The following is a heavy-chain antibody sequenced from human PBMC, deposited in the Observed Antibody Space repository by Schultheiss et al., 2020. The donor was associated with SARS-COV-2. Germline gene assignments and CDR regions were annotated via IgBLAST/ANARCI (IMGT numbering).Heavy chain of an antibody. V-gene: IGHV3-30*04. CDR2: ISYDGSNK. CDR1: GYTFTGYY. D-gene: IGHD6-13*01. CDR3: AREAAAGTGYYYYGMDV. Sequence: SCKASGYTFTGYYMHWVRQAPGKGLEWVAVISYDGSNKYYADSVKGRFTISRDNAKNSLYLQMNSLRAEDTAVYYCAREAAAGTGYYYYGMDVWGQGTTVTVSS. J-gene: IGHJ6*02.